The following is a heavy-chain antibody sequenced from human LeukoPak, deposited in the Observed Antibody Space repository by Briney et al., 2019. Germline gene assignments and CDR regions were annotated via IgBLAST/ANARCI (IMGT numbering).Heavy chain of an antibody. J-gene: IGHJ4*02. Sequence: GGSLRLSCAASGFTLSSFEMNWVRQAPGKGLEWVSYISSSGSTIYYADSVKGRFTISRDNAKNSPYLQMNSLRAEDTAVYYCASLGYCSGGSCLRPDYWGQGTLVTVSS. CDR1: GFTLSSFE. V-gene: IGHV3-48*03. D-gene: IGHD2-15*01. CDR2: ISSSGSTI. CDR3: ASLGYCSGGSCLRPDY.